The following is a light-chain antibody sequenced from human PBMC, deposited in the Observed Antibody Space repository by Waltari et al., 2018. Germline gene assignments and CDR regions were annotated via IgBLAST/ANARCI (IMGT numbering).Light chain of an antibody. J-gene: IGLJ1*01. V-gene: IGLV2-23*01. CDR1: RPDLASYNF. CDR3: CSYTGSSTSYG. Sequence: QSALTQPASVSGSPVQSITISCTVARPDLASYNFVSWYQHHPAKAPKLLIYVAVKRPSGVSNRFSGAKSGTTASLIIAGLQADDEANYYCCSYTGSSTSYGCGSGTKVTVL. CDR2: VAV.